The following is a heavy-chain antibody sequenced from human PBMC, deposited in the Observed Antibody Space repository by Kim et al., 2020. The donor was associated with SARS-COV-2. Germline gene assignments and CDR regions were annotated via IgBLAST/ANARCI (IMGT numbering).Heavy chain of an antibody. CDR3: ARVGVATIAAAGSYYYYGMDV. D-gene: IGHD6-13*01. J-gene: IGHJ6*02. CDR2: IYHSGST. V-gene: IGHV4-4*02. Sequence: SETLSLTCAVSGGSISSSNWWSWVRQPPGKGLEWIGEIYHSGSTNYNPSLKSRVTISVDKSKNQFSLKLSSVTAADTAVYYCARVGVATIAAAGSYYYYGMDVWGQGTTVTVSS. CDR1: GGSISSSNW.